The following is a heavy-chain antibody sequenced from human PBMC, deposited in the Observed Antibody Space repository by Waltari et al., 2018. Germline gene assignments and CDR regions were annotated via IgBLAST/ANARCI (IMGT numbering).Heavy chain of an antibody. D-gene: IGHD3-3*01. Sequence: QVQLVESGGGVVQPGRSLILSCAASGFTFSSYGMHWFRQAPGKGLEWVAVIWYDGSNKYYADSVKGRFTISRDNSKNTLYLQMNSLRAEDTAVYYCARDLTIFGVASYGMDVWGQGTTVTVSS. CDR3: ARDLTIFGVASYGMDV. CDR1: GFTFSSYG. J-gene: IGHJ6*02. CDR2: IWYDGSNK. V-gene: IGHV3-33*01.